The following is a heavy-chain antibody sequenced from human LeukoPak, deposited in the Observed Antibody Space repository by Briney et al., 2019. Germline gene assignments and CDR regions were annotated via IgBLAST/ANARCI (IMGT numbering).Heavy chain of an antibody. V-gene: IGHV4-59*01. CDR3: ARPAERGYSYGLDF. D-gene: IGHD5-18*01. CDR1: GDSISSYY. Sequence: SETLSLTCTVSGDSISSYYWSCVRQPPGKGLEWIGYIYYSGSTNYNPSLKSRVTISVDTSKNQVSLNLSSVTAADTAVYYCARPAERGYSYGLDFWGQGTMVTVSS. CDR2: IYYSGST. J-gene: IGHJ3*01.